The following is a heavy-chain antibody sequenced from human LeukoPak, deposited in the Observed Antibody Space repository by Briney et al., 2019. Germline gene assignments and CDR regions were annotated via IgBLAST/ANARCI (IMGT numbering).Heavy chain of an antibody. CDR1: GGPVSSSGYY. J-gene: IGHJ4*02. Sequence: SETLSLTCTVSGGPVSSSGYYSGCLRQPPGKGLEWIGSMYYSGNTDYNPSLKSPVTISVDTSKNQFSLKVKSVTAADTAVYYCARTLGWASSRYPFDGWGQGTLVTVSS. D-gene: IGHD3-16*02. V-gene: IGHV4-39*01. CDR3: ARTLGWASSRYPFDG. CDR2: MYYSGNT.